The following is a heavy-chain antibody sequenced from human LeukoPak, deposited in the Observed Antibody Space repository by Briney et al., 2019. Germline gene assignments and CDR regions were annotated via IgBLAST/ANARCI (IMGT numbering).Heavy chain of an antibody. CDR2: INPNSGGT. D-gene: IGHD6-19*01. CDR3: ACRRPADIAVAGTTGGSAFDI. J-gene: IGHJ3*02. V-gene: IGHV1-2*02. CDR1: GYTFTGYY. Sequence: GASVKVSCKASGYTFTGYYMHWVRQAPGQGLEWMGWINPNSGGTNYAQKFQGRVTMTRDTSISTAYMELSRLRSDDTAVYYCACRRPADIAVAGTTGGSAFDIWGQGTMVTVSS.